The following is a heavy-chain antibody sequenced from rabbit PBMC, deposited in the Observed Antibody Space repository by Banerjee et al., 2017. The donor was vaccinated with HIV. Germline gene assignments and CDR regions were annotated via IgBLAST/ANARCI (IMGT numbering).Heavy chain of an antibody. J-gene: IGHJ4*01. Sequence: QSLEESGGDLVKPGASLTLTCTASGFSFSSSYYMCWVRQAPGKGLEWIACIYAGNSIGTYYASWAKGRFTISKTSSTTVTLQMTSLTAADTATYFCARRCYDNYGDRFNLWGPGTLVTVS. CDR3: ARRCYDNYGDRFNL. D-gene: IGHD2-1*01. CDR1: GFSFSSSYY. CDR2: IYAGNSIGT. V-gene: IGHV1S40*01.